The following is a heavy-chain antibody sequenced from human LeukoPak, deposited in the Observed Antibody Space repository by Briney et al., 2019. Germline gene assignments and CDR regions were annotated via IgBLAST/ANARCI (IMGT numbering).Heavy chain of an antibody. J-gene: IGHJ3*02. CDR3: AGSPSCSGDYSYDSFDM. CDR1: GFTFSTYA. CDR2: ISDRSVSI. D-gene: IGHD2-15*01. V-gene: IGHV3-23*01. Sequence: GGSLRLSCAASGFTFSTYATSWVRQAPGKGLEWVSSISDRSVSIYYADSVRGRFTISRDNSKNTLSLHMSSLRVEDTAIYWCAGSPSCSGDYSYDSFDMWGQGTMVTVSS.